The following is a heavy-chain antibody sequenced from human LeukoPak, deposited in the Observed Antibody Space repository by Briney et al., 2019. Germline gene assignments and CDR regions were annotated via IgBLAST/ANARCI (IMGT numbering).Heavy chain of an antibody. CDR1: DCSITSGDY. CDR2: IYNSVST. V-gene: IGHV4-38-2*01. J-gene: IGHJ5*02. D-gene: IGHD5/OR15-5a*01. Sequence: SETLSLTCVVSDCSITSGDYWAWIRQPPGKGLEWIGSIYNSVSTSYNPSLKSRVTMSLDPSKNQFSLNLRSVTAADTAVYYCARNMSTEGWFDAWGRGTLVTVSS. CDR3: ARNMSTEGWFDA.